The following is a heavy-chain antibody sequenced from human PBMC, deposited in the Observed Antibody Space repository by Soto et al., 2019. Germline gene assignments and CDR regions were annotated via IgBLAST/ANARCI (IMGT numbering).Heavy chain of an antibody. CDR2: VYYRGST. V-gene: IGHV4-59*01. Sequence: QVQLQESGPGLVKPSETLSLTCTVSGGSISSYYWSWIRQPPGKGLEWIGYVYYRGSTNYNPSLKRRVTLSGDTSKNQFSRELSSVTAADTAVYYCARGELVSLFDYWGQGTLVTVSS. D-gene: IGHD1-26*01. CDR1: GGSISSYY. J-gene: IGHJ4*02. CDR3: ARGELVSLFDY.